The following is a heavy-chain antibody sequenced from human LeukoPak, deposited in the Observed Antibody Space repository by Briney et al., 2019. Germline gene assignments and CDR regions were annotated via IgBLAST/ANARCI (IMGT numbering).Heavy chain of an antibody. V-gene: IGHV3-21*01. CDR2: ISSSSSYI. CDR1: GFTFSSYS. CDR3: ARDSGRMATLYGKDAFDI. Sequence: GGSLRLPCAASGFTFSSYSMNWVRQAPGKGLEWVSSISSSSSYIYYADSVKGRFTISRDNAKNSLYLQMNSLRAEDTAVYYCARDSGRMATLYGKDAFDIWGQGTMVTVSS. D-gene: IGHD5-24*01. J-gene: IGHJ3*02.